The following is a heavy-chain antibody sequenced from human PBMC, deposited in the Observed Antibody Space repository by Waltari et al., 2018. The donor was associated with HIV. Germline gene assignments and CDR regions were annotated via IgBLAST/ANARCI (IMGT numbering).Heavy chain of an antibody. J-gene: IGHJ4*02. V-gene: IGHV3-7*01. D-gene: IGHD6-19*01. CDR2: INQDGGDK. CDR3: ARDYASSVAGTGY. Sequence: EVQLVESGGGLVQPGGSLRLSCAASGSTFSGYWMGWVRQAPGKGLEWVANINQDGGDKYYVESVKGRFTISRDNAKNSLYLQMNSLRAEDTALYYCARDYASSVAGTGYWGQGTLVTVSS. CDR1: GSTFSGYW.